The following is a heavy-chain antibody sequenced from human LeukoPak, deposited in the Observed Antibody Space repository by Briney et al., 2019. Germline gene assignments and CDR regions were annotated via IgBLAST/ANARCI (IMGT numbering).Heavy chain of an antibody. V-gene: IGHV3-21*01. D-gene: IGHD3-9*01. CDR2: ISSSSRYI. CDR1: GFTFGDYF. CDR3: ARGGYDILTGRFDYMDV. J-gene: IGHJ6*03. Sequence: GGSLRLSCEGTGFTFGDYFMTWVRQAPGKGLEWVSSISSSSRYIYYADSVKGRFTISRDNAKNSLYLQMNRLRAEDTGVYCCARGGYDILTGRFDYMDVWGKGTTVTISS.